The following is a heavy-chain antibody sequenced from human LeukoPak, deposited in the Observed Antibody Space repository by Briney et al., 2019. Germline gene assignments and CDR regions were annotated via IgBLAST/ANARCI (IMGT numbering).Heavy chain of an antibody. CDR2: IEQDGCEK. J-gene: IGHJ3*02. CDR1: GFTFSRYW. Sequence: GGSLRLSCAASGFTFSRYWMSWVRQAPGKGLEWVANIEQDGCEKYYVDSVKGRFTISRDNVKNSLYLQMNSPRAEDTAAYYCAREFCSGANCYPMGAFGMWGQGTMVTVSS. CDR3: AREFCSGANCYPMGAFGM. D-gene: IGHD2-15*01. V-gene: IGHV3-7*01.